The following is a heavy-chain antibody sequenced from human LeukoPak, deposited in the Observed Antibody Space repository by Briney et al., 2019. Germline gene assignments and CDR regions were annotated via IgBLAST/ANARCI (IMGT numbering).Heavy chain of an antibody. CDR1: GYTFTGYY. V-gene: IGHV1-2*02. CDR3: ARDLGDYGDYPYYYYYMDV. CDR2: IHPNSGGT. D-gene: IGHD4-17*01. J-gene: IGHJ6*03. Sequence: ASVKVSCKASGYTFTGYYMHWVRQAPGQGLEWMGWIHPNSGGTNYAQKFQGRVTMARDTSISTAYMELSRLRSDDTAVYYCARDLGDYGDYPYYYYYMDVWGKGTTVTVSS.